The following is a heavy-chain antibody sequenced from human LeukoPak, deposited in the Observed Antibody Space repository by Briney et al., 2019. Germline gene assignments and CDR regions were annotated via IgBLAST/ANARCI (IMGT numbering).Heavy chain of an antibody. CDR1: GFTFSTYA. CDR2: SSGSGDRT. J-gene: IGHJ3*02. Sequence: PGGSLRLSCSASGFTFSTYAMSWVRQAPGKGLEWVSGSSGSGDRTDCADSVKGRFTISRDNSKNTLYLQMNSLRAEDTAVYYCAKGADIVVVVAAGAFDIWGQGTMVTVSS. CDR3: AKGADIVVVVAAGAFDI. V-gene: IGHV3-23*01. D-gene: IGHD2-15*01.